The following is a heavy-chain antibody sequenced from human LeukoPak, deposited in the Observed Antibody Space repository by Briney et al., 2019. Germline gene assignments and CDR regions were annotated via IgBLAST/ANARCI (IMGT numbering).Heavy chain of an antibody. J-gene: IGHJ4*02. CDR1: GGSISSYY. CDR2: IYYSGSA. Sequence: SETLSLTCTVSGGSISSYYWSWVRQPPGKGLEGIGYIYYSGSANYNPSLTRRVTISVDTPKNQFSLTLSSVTAADTAVYYCARVDSSGWYYFDYWGQGTLVTVSS. V-gene: IGHV4-59*01. D-gene: IGHD6-19*01. CDR3: ARVDSSGWYYFDY.